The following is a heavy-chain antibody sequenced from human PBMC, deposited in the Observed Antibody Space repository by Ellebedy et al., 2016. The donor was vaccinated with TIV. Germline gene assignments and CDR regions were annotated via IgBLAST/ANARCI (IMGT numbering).Heavy chain of an antibody. Sequence: AASVKVSCKASGYTFTDYGITWLRQAPGQGLEWMGWIGTDMGNTNYAQNFRGRVTMTTDTSTTTGYMELRSLRSDDTALYYCARDRDIRSSSDFQHWGQGTLVTVSS. CDR1: GYTFTDYG. J-gene: IGHJ1*01. V-gene: IGHV1-18*04. CDR2: IGTDMGNT. CDR3: ARDRDIRSSSDFQH. D-gene: IGHD6-6*01.